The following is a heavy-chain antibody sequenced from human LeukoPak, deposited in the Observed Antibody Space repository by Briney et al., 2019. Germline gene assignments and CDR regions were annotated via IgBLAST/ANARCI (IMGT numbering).Heavy chain of an antibody. V-gene: IGHV3-11*04. CDR3: ARDQPIGYNYGYPFDN. CDR1: GFTYSDYY. Sequence: GGSLRLSCAASGFTYSDYYMSWIRQAPGKGLEWVSYISSSGSTIYYADSVKGRFTISRDNAKNSLYLQMNNLRVEDTAVYYCARDQPIGYNYGYPFDNWGQGTLVTVSS. D-gene: IGHD5-18*01. CDR2: ISSSGSTI. J-gene: IGHJ4*02.